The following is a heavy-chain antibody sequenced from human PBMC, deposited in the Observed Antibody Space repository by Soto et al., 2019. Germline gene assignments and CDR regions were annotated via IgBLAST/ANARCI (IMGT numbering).Heavy chain of an antibody. CDR1: GFPFSSYV. CDR3: SKDSNKYSSSLRGRYFDY. V-gene: IGHV3-23*01. Sequence: EVQLLESGGGLVQRGGSLRLSCAASGFPFSSYVMSWVRQAPGKGLEWVSGISGGGSNTFYADYVKGRFTISRDNSKNTLLLQMNSLGAEDTAVYYCSKDSNKYSSSLRGRYFDYWGQGIGVTASS. J-gene: IGHJ4*02. D-gene: IGHD4-4*01. CDR2: ISGGGSNT.